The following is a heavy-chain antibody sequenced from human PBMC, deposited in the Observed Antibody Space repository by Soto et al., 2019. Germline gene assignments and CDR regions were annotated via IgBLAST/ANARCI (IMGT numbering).Heavy chain of an antibody. CDR2: IYYSGST. CDR3: ARESPGYRSSWAYYFDY. J-gene: IGHJ4*02. V-gene: IGHV4-31*03. Sequence: QVQLQESGPGLVKPSQTLSLTCTVSGGSISSGGYYWSWIRQHPGKGLEWIGYIYYSGSTDYNPSVKSRVTISVDTSKIQFSLKVSSVTAADTAVYYCARESPGYRSSWAYYFDYGGQGTLVTVSS. CDR1: GGSISSGGYY. D-gene: IGHD6-13*01.